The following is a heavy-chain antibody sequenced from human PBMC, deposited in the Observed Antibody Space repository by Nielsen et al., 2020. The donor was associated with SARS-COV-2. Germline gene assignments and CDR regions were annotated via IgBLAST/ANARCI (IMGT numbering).Heavy chain of an antibody. CDR3: ARNYDFWSGMDV. V-gene: IGHV1-2*06. Sequence: ASVKVSCKASGYTFTGYYMHWVRQAPGQGLEWMGRINPNSGGTNYAQKFQGRVTMTRDTFIGTAYMELSRLRSDDTAVYYCARNYDFWSGMDVWGQGTTVTVSS. J-gene: IGHJ6*02. D-gene: IGHD3-3*01. CDR1: GYTFTGYY. CDR2: INPNSGGT.